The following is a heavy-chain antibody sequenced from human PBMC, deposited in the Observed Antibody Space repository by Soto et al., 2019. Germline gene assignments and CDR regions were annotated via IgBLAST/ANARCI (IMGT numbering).Heavy chain of an antibody. CDR1: GYTFTGYY. CDR2: INPNSGGT. Sequence: ASVKVSCKASGYTFTGYYMHWVRQAPGQGLEWMGWINPNSGGTNYAQKFQGWVTISRDNAKSSLYLQMNSLRAEDTAVYYCAKDPWSGSSCKTLDHWGQGTLVTVSS. D-gene: IGHD2-15*01. V-gene: IGHV1-2*04. CDR3: AKDPWSGSSCKTLDH. J-gene: IGHJ4*02.